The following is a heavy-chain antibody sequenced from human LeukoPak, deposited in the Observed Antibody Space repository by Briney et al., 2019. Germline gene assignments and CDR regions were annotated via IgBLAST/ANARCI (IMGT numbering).Heavy chain of an antibody. D-gene: IGHD6-13*01. CDR1: GYTFTSYY. CDR2: INPSGGST. J-gene: IGHJ3*02. CDR3: ARDRPTDSSSWYSGAFDI. Sequence: ASVKVSCKASGYTFTSYYMHWVRQAPGQGLEWMGIINPSGGSTSYAQKFQGRVTMTRDTSTSTVYMELSSLRSEDTAVYYCARDRPTDSSSWYSGAFDIWGQGTMDTVSS. V-gene: IGHV1-46*01.